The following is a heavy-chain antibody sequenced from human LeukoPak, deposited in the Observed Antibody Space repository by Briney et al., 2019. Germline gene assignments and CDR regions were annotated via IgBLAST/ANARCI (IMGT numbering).Heavy chain of an antibody. V-gene: IGHV4-34*01. CDR1: GGSFSGYY. D-gene: IGHD2-2*01. CDR2: IYHSGST. CDR3: ARIVVPAANYYYYMDV. J-gene: IGHJ6*03. Sequence: SETLSLTCAVYGGSFSGYYWSWIRQPPGKGLEWIGEIYHSGSTNYNPSLKSRVTISVDKSKNQFSLKLSSVTAADTAVYYCARIVVPAANYYYYMDVWGKGTTVTVSS.